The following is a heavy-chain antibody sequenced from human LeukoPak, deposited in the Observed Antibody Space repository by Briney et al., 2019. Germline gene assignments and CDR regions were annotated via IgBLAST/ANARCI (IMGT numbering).Heavy chain of an antibody. V-gene: IGHV3-30-3*01. Sequence: GGSLRLSCAASGFTFSSYAMHWVRQAPGKGLEWVALVSYDGSSKYYADSVKGRFTISRDNSKNTLYLRMNSLRAEDTAVYYCASPLAYCSGGSCYLGYWGQGTLVTVSS. D-gene: IGHD2-15*01. CDR3: ASPLAYCSGGSCYLGY. CDR2: VSYDGSSK. CDR1: GFTFSSYA. J-gene: IGHJ4*02.